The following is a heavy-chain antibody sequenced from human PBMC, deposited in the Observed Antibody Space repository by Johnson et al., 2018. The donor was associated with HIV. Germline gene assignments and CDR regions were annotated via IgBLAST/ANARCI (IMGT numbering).Heavy chain of an antibody. J-gene: IGHJ3*02. CDR2: IKSKTDGGTT. D-gene: IGHD3-22*01. CDR1: GFTFSNAW. CDR3: VRRFYDSSAFDI. V-gene: IGHV3-15*01. Sequence: EVQLVESGGGLVKPGGSLRLSCAASGFTFSNAWMSWVRQAPGKGLEWVGRIKSKTDGGTTDYAAPVKGRFTISRDNSKNTLFLQMNSLRAEDTAVYYCVRRFYDSSAFDILGQGTMVTVSS.